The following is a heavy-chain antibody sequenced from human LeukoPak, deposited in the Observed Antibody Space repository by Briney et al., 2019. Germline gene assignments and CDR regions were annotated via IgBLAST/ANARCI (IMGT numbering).Heavy chain of an antibody. Sequence: PGGSLRLSCAASGFTFSSYWMSWVRQAPGKGLEWVANIKQDGSEKYYVDSVKGRFTISRDNAKNSLYLQMNSLRAEDTAVYYCASYHTAMVSWREFNWFDPWGQGTLVTVSS. V-gene: IGHV3-7*01. CDR2: IKQDGSEK. CDR3: ASYHTAMVSWREFNWFDP. J-gene: IGHJ5*02. CDR1: GFTFSSYW. D-gene: IGHD5-18*01.